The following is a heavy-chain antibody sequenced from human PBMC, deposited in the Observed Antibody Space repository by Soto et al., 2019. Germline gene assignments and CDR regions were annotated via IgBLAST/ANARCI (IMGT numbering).Heavy chain of an antibody. J-gene: IGHJ4*02. D-gene: IGHD6-13*01. CDR3: AKDLTSRSWYLVGPFDY. CDR1: GFTFSSYA. V-gene: IGHV3-23*01. Sequence: GGSLRLSCAASGFTFSSYAMSWVRQAPGKGLEWVSAISGSGGSTFYADSVKGRFTISRDNSKNTLYLQMNSLRAEDTAVYYCAKDLTSRSWYLVGPFDYWGQGTLVTVSS. CDR2: ISGSGGST.